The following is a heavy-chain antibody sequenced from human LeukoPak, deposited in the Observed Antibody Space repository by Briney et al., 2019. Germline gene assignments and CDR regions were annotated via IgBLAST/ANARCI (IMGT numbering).Heavy chain of an antibody. Sequence: GGSLRLSCAASGFTFSDYDMNWVRQAPGQGLEWVSSISSSSRYIYYADSVKGRFTISRDNAKNSLYLQMNSLRAEDTAVYYCARDLSGSPNRHFDYWGQGTLVTVSS. J-gene: IGHJ4*02. CDR3: ARDLSGSPNRHFDY. CDR1: GFTFSDYD. D-gene: IGHD1-26*01. V-gene: IGHV3-21*01. CDR2: ISSSSRYI.